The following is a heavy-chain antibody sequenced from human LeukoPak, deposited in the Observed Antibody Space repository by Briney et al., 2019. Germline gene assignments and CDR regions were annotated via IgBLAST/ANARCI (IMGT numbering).Heavy chain of an antibody. CDR3: AKDRSGSYYGRLNWFDL. J-gene: IGHJ5*02. CDR2: ISGSGSTT. D-gene: IGHD3-10*01. CDR1: GFSFSTYW. Sequence: PGGSLRLSCAASGFSFSTYWMTWLRQAPGKGLEWVSGISGSGSTTYYADSVKGRFTISRDTSKNTLYLQMNSLRAEDTAVYYCAKDRSGSYYGRLNWFDLWGQGTLVTVSS. V-gene: IGHV3-23*01.